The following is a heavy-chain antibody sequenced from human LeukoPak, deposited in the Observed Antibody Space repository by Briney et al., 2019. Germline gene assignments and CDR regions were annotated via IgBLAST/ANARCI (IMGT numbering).Heavy chain of an antibody. J-gene: IGHJ4*02. CDR1: GCTFTSYG. V-gene: IGHV1-18*04. CDR3: ARCSSSNQPPLY. Sequence: GASVKVSCKASGCTFTSYGISWVRQAPGQGLEWMGWISGYNGNTNYAQKLQGRVTMTTDTSTRTAYMELRSLTSDDTAVYYCARCSSSNQPPLYWGQGTLVTVSS. D-gene: IGHD6-13*01. CDR2: ISGYNGNT.